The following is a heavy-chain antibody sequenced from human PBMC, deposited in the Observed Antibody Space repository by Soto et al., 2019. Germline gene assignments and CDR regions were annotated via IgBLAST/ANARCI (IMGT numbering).Heavy chain of an antibody. V-gene: IGHV4-34*01. CDR2: INHSGYT. CDR1: VGSFIDSY. D-gene: IGHD2-15*01. Sequence: SETLSLTCTVSVGSFIDSYWTWIRQPPGKGLEWIGEINHSGYTNYNPSLKSRVTISVDASKNQFSLSLSSVTAADTAMYYCARAVVGPTYYFDPWGQGTQVTVSS. J-gene: IGHJ4*02. CDR3: ARAVVGPTYYFDP.